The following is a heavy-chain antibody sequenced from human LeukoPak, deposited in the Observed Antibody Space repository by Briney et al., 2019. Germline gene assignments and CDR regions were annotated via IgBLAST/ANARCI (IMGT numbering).Heavy chain of an antibody. CDR2: ISAYNGNT. Sequence: ASVKVSRKASGYTFTSYGITWVRQAPGQGLEWMGWISAYNGNTNYAQKLRGRVTMTTDTSTSTAYMELRSLRSDDTAVYYCARGGGAAADYSYYYMDVWGKGTTVTVSS. D-gene: IGHD6-13*01. J-gene: IGHJ6*03. CDR3: ARGGGAAADYSYYYMDV. V-gene: IGHV1-18*01. CDR1: GYTFTSYG.